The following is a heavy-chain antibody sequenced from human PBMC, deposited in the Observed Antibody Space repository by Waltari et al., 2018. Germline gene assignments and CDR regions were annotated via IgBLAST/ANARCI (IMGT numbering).Heavy chain of an antibody. CDR3: ARYTTSSGYSFDY. J-gene: IGHJ4*02. CDR2: INHSGST. D-gene: IGHD6-6*01. CDR1: GGSFSGYY. Sequence: QVQLQQWGAGLLKPSETLSLTCAVYGGSFSGYYWSWIRQPPGKGLEWIGEINHSGSTNYNPSLKSRVTISLDTSKNQFSLKLSSVTAADTAFYYCARYTTSSGYSFDYWDQGNLVTVSA. V-gene: IGHV4-34*01.